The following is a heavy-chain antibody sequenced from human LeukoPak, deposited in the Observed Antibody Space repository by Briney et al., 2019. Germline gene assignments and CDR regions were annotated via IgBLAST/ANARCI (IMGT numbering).Heavy chain of an antibody. CDR2: ISWNSGSI. CDR1: GFTFDDYA. V-gene: IGHV3-9*01. Sequence: GGSLRVSCAASGFTFDDYAMHRVRQAPGKGLEWVSGISWNSGSIGYADSVKGRFTISRDNAKNSLYLQMNSLRAEDTALYYCAKDIEDSYGYSFDYWGQGTLVTVSS. J-gene: IGHJ4*02. D-gene: IGHD5-18*01. CDR3: AKDIEDSYGYSFDY.